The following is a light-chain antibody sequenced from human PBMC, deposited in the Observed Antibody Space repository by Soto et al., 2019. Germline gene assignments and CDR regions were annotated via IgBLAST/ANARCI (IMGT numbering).Light chain of an antibody. CDR2: KAS. V-gene: IGKV1-5*03. J-gene: IGKJ1*01. CDR3: QQYGGYSPWT. CDR1: QSIGSW. Sequence: DLQMTQSPSTLSASVGDRVTITCRASQSIGSWLAWYQQKPGKAPKLLIYKASSLESGVPSRFSGSGSGTEFTLTISSLQPDDFASYYCQQYGGYSPWTFGQGTKVEIK.